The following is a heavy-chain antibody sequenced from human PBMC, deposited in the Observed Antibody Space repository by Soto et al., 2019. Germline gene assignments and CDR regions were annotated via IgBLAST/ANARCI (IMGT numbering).Heavy chain of an antibody. Sequence: QVQLVESEGGVVQPGRSLRLSCAASGFTFSSYGMHWVRQAPGKGLEWVAVIWYDGSNKYYADSVKGRFTISRDNSKNTLYLQMNSLRAEDTAVYYCARDLWYDILTGYDYYYYGMDVWGQGTTVTVSS. CDR2: IWYDGSNK. J-gene: IGHJ6*02. D-gene: IGHD3-9*01. V-gene: IGHV3-33*01. CDR1: GFTFSSYG. CDR3: ARDLWYDILTGYDYYYYGMDV.